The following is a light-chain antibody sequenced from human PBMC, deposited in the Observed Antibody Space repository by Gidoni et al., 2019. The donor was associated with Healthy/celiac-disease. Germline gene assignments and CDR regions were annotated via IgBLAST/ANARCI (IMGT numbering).Light chain of an antibody. Sequence: IVITQHPLSLHVTPGEPASISCRSSPSLLHSNGYNYLDWYLQKPGQSPQLLIYLGSNRASGIPDRLSGSGSGTDFTLKISRVEAEDVGVYYCMQALQTPVFTFGPGTKVDIK. V-gene: IGKV2-28*01. CDR2: LGS. J-gene: IGKJ3*01. CDR1: PSLLHSNGYNY. CDR3: MQALQTPVFT.